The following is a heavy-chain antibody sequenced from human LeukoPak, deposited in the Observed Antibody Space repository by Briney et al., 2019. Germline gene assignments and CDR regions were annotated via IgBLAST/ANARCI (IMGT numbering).Heavy chain of an antibody. D-gene: IGHD6-19*01. V-gene: IGHV3-74*01. CDR3: ARDHRIAVAGIDY. CDR1: GFSFSDYW. CDR2: IKTDGSDR. J-gene: IGHJ4*02. Sequence: LAGGSLRLSCVVSGFSFSDYWMHWVRKAPGKGLVWVSGIKTDGSDRRYADFVKGRFTISRDNAKNTLFLQMNSLRAEDTAVYYCARDHRIAVAGIDYWGQGTLVTVSS.